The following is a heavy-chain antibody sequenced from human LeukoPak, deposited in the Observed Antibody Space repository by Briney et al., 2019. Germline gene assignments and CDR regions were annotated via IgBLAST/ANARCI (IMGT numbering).Heavy chain of an antibody. CDR2: IRVNGET. D-gene: IGHD3-16*01. Sequence: GGSLRLSCAASGLSFSSFAMSWVRQGPARGLEWVSSIRVNGETFYADSVKGRFTLSSDSSRNTLYFQLNNLRVEDTAIYYCAKASWVSSTDAVRWGQGTLVTVSS. CDR1: GLSFSSFA. V-gene: IGHV3-23*01. J-gene: IGHJ4*02. CDR3: AKASWVSSTDAVR.